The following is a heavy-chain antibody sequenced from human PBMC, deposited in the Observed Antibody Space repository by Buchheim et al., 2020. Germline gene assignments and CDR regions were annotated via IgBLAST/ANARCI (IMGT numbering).Heavy chain of an antibody. CDR3: ARGGSDYGSGSYYKYYFDY. Sequence: EVQLVESGGGLVQPGGSLRLSCAASGFTFSSYEMNWVRQAPGKGLEWVSYISSSGSTIYYADSVKGRFTISRDNAKNSLYLQMNSLRAEDTAVYYCARGGSDYGSGSYYKYYFDYWGQGTL. J-gene: IGHJ4*02. CDR2: ISSSGSTI. D-gene: IGHD3-10*01. CDR1: GFTFSSYE. V-gene: IGHV3-48*03.